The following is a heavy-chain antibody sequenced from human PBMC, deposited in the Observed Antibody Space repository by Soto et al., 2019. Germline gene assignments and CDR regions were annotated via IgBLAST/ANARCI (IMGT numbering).Heavy chain of an antibody. V-gene: IGHV4-30-4*01. CDR2: ISNSGST. CDR1: GGSVTSDEDY. J-gene: IGHJ4*02. Sequence: SETLSLTCTVSGGSVTSDEDYWSWIRQSPGKGLEWIGYISNSGSTGYNPSLKTRLSMSVDRSKNTLYLQMNSLRAEDTAVYYCAKGGLPIRVPWYYFDYWGQGTLVTVSS. D-gene: IGHD4-17*01. CDR3: AKGGLPIRVPWYYFDY.